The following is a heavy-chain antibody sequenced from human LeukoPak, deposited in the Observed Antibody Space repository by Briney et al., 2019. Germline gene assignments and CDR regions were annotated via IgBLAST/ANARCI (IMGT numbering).Heavy chain of an antibody. D-gene: IGHD3-3*01. J-gene: IGHJ6*02. V-gene: IGHV4-59*08. CDR3: ASSTYYDFWSGYYNYYYGMDV. CDR2: IYYSGST. CDR1: GGSISSYY. Sequence: SETLSLTRTVSGGSISSYYWSWIRQPPGKGLEWIGYIYYSGSTNYNPSLKSRVTISVDTSKNQFSLKLSSVTAADTAVYYCASSTYYDFWSGYYNYYYGMDVWGQGTTVTVSS.